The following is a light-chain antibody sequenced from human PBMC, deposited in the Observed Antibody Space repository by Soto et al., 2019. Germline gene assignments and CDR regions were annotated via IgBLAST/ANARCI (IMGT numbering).Light chain of an antibody. CDR3: QHRSSWSIT. CDR2: DAS. J-gene: IGKJ5*01. V-gene: IGKV3-11*01. CDR1: QSVSSY. Sequence: EIVLTQSPATLSLSPGERATLSCRATQSVSSYLAWYQQKPGQAPRLLIYDASNRATGISARFSGSGSGTDFTLTITSLEPEDFAVYYCQHRSSWSITFGQGTRLEI.